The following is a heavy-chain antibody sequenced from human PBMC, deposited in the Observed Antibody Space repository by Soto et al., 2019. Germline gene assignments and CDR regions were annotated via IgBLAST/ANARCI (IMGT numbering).Heavy chain of an antibody. Sequence: PSETLSLTCTVSGGSISSSSYYGGWIRQPPGKGLEWIGSIYYSGSTYYNPSLKSRVTISVDTSKNRFSLKLSSVTAADTAVYYCARRYCSGGSCQQTDDAFDIWGQGTMVTV. D-gene: IGHD2-15*01. J-gene: IGHJ3*02. CDR3: ARRYCSGGSCQQTDDAFDI. CDR2: IYYSGST. CDR1: GGSISSSSYY. V-gene: IGHV4-39*01.